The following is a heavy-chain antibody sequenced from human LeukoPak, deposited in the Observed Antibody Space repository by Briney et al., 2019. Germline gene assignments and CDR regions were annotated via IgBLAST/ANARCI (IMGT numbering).Heavy chain of an antibody. D-gene: IGHD3-22*01. CDR1: GFTFSSYA. Sequence: GGSLRLSCAASGFTFSSYAMSWVRQAPGKGLEWVSVISGSGGSTYYADSVKGRFTISRDNAKNSLYLQMNSLRAEDTALYYCAKDTYYDSSGYYHYWGQGTLVTVSS. V-gene: IGHV3-23*01. CDR3: AKDTYYDSSGYYHY. CDR2: ISGSGGST. J-gene: IGHJ4*02.